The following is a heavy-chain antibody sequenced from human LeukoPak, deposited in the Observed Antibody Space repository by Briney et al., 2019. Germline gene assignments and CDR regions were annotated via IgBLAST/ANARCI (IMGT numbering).Heavy chain of an antibody. CDR1: GFTFNTYA. V-gene: IGHV3-23*01. J-gene: IGHJ4*02. CDR2: ISGSGGST. CDR3: AKDRGYTGSYLKYYFDY. D-gene: IGHD1-26*01. Sequence: GGSLRLSCAASGFTFNTYAMSWVRQAPGKGLEGVSAISGSGGSTYYAYSVKGRFTISRDNSKNTLSLQMHSLRVEDTAVYYCAKDRGYTGSYLKYYFDYWGQGTLVTVSS.